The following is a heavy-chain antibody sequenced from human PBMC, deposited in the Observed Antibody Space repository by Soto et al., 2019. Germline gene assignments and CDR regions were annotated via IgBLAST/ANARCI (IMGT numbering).Heavy chain of an antibody. V-gene: IGHV3-30*03. CDR1: GFTFSSYG. D-gene: IGHD6-19*01. CDR3: ARDAGPEGYSSGWYRAAKGYGMDV. Sequence: GGSLRLSCAASGFTFSSYGMHLVRQAPGKGLEWVAVISYDGSNKYHADSVKGRFTISRDNSKNTLYLQMNSLRAEDTAVYYCARDAGPEGYSSGWYRAAKGYGMDVWGQGTTVTVSS. J-gene: IGHJ6*02. CDR2: ISYDGSNK.